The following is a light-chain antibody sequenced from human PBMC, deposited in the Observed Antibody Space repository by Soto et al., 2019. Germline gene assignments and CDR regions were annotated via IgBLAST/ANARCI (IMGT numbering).Light chain of an antibody. Sequence: EIVLTQSPGTLSLSPGDRATISCRASQTVSSSYLAWYQQRPGQAPRLLIYGASSRATGIPDRFSGSGSGTDFTLTISRLEPEDFAVYYCQQCSISTWPFGQGTTVEIK. J-gene: IGKJ1*01. CDR3: QQCSISTWP. V-gene: IGKV3-20*01. CDR1: QTVSSSY. CDR2: GAS.